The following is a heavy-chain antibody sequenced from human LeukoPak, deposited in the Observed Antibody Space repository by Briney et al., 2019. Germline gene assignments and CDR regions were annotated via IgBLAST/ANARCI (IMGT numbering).Heavy chain of an antibody. D-gene: IGHD1-26*01. CDR2: INPNSGGT. CDR1: GYTFTGYY. Sequence: ASVKVSCKASGYTFTGYYMRWVRQAPGQGLEWMGRINPNSGGTNYAQKFPGRVTMTRDTSISTAYMALSRLRSDDTAVYSCALAGSGSSYLMRAFDYWGQGTLVTVSS. J-gene: IGHJ4*02. CDR3: ALAGSGSSYLMRAFDY. V-gene: IGHV1-2*06.